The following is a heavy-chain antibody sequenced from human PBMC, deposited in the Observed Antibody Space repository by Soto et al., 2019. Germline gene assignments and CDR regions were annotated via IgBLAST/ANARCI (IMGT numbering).Heavy chain of an antibody. V-gene: IGHV3-30-3*01. CDR2: ISYDGSNK. D-gene: IGHD1-26*01. Sequence: GGSLRLSCAASGFTFSSYAMHWVRQAPGKGLEWVAVISYDGSNKYYADSVKGRFTISRDNSKNTLYLQMNSLRAEDTAVYYCARSRSGSPFDAFDIWGQGTMVTVSS. J-gene: IGHJ3*02. CDR3: ARSRSGSPFDAFDI. CDR1: GFTFSSYA.